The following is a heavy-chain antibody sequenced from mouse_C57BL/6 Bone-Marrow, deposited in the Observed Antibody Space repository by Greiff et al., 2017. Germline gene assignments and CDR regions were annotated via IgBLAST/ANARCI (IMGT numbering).Heavy chain of an antibody. CDR3: VRGGDSNYFDY. J-gene: IGHJ2*01. CDR1: GFTFNTYA. D-gene: IGHD2-5*01. CDR2: IRSKSSNYAT. V-gene: IGHV10-3*01. Sequence: VQLQQSGGGFVQPKGSLKLSCAASGFTFNTYAMHWVRQAPGKGLEWVARIRSKSSNYATYYADSVKDRFTISRDDSQSMLYLQMNNLKTEDTAMYYCVRGGDSNYFDYWGQGTTLTVSS.